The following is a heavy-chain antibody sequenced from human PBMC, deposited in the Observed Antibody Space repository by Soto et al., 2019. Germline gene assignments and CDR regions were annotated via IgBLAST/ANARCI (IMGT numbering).Heavy chain of an antibody. CDR1: GGSVSSYY. CDR2: IYYSGST. Sequence: SETLSLTCTVSGGSVSSYYWSWIRQSPGKGLEWIGYIYYSGSTNYNPSLKSRVTISVDTSKNQFSLKLSSVTAADTAVYYCARLRYDFWSGYFYPPHYFDYWGQGTLVTVSS. D-gene: IGHD3-3*01. CDR3: ARLRYDFWSGYFYPPHYFDY. J-gene: IGHJ4*02. V-gene: IGHV4-59*08.